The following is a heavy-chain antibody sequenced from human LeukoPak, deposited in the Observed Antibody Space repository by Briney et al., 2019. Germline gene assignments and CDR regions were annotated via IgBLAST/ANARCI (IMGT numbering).Heavy chain of an antibody. CDR3: VRGLRDRRGYSNYCMDV. CDR1: ERMVRNSY. CDR2: IYSGGST. V-gene: IGHV3-53*01. D-gene: IGHD3-10*01. J-gene: IGHJ6*03. Sequence: GGSLRLSCEGPERMVRNSYMSWVRQSPGRGLEWVSVIYSGGSTDYADSVKGRFTTSRDTSKNTLYLQMNDVRAEDTGIYYCVRGLRDRRGYSNYCMDVWGKGTTVTVSS.